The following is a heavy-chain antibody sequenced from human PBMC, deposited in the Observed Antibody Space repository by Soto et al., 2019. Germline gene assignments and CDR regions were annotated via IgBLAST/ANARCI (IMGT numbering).Heavy chain of an antibody. CDR2: INPSGGST. CDR1: GYTFTSYY. CDR3: ARDIPLNYYDGTYYYYAMDV. Sequence: QVQLVQSGAEVKKPGASVKVSCKASGYTFTSYYMHWVRQAPGQGLEWMGIINPSGGSTTYAQKFQGRVTMTRDTSTSTVYMELSSLRSEDTAVYYCARDIPLNYYDGTYYYYAMDVWGQGTTVTVSS. D-gene: IGHD3-22*01. J-gene: IGHJ6*02. V-gene: IGHV1-46*01.